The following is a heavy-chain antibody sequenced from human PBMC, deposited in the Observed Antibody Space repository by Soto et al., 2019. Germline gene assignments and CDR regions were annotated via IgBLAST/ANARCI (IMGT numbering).Heavy chain of an antibody. CDR2: IYYSCNT. CDR1: GDSINSDKYY. V-gene: IGHV4-39*01. CDR3: ARLEALATVSYYFDF. J-gene: IGHJ4*02. D-gene: IGHD1-1*01. Sequence: QLQLQESGPGLVKPSETLSLTCSVSGDSINSDKYYWGWIRQPPGKGLDWIGSIYYSCNTYYNPSLHTRVTTSLDTSTSQFSLKRESVTAADSAVYFCARLEALATVSYYFDFWCQGALVTVSS.